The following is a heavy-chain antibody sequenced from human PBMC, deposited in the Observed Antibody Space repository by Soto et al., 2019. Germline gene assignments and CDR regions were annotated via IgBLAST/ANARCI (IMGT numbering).Heavy chain of an antibody. V-gene: IGHV3-30*18. D-gene: IGHD4-17*01. CDR1: GFTFSTYG. CDR3: AKDLHGDRDGYHYGAXS. Sequence: GGSLRLSCAASGFTFSTYGMHWVRQAPGKGLEWVAIVSYDGSRKHYVDSVKGRFAISRDNSMNTLYLQLNSLRPEDTAMYYCAKDLHGDRDGYHYGAXSWGQGT. J-gene: IGHJ4*02. CDR2: VSYDGSRK.